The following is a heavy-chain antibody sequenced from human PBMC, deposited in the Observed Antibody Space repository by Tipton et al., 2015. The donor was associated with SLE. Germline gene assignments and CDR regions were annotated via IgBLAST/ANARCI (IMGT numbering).Heavy chain of an antibody. Sequence: TLSLTCTVSGGSISGYYWCWIRQPAGKGLEWIGRIYSSGSTIYNPSLKSRLTLSLDMSNNQFSLRVRSVTAADTAVYYCARGGGSYYDYWGQGRLVTVSS. CDR3: ARGGGSYYDY. V-gene: IGHV4-4*07. CDR1: GGSISGYY. J-gene: IGHJ4*02. D-gene: IGHD1-26*01. CDR2: IYSSGST.